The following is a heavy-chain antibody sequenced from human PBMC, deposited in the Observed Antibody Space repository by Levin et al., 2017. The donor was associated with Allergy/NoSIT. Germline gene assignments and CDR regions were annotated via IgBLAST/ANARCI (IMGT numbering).Heavy chain of an antibody. CDR3: ARVRNAGGRGWFDS. CDR2: SYYSGTA. D-gene: IGHD2-8*02. V-gene: IGHV4-31*03. Sequence: SETLSLTCTVSGDSIISGHYYWSWIRQPPGKGLEWIGHSYYSGTAYYNPSLTSRLTIPVDTSQNPFSLQLSSVTAAETAVYYCARVRNAGGRGWFDSWGQGTLVTVSS. J-gene: IGHJ5*01. CDR1: GDSIISGHYY.